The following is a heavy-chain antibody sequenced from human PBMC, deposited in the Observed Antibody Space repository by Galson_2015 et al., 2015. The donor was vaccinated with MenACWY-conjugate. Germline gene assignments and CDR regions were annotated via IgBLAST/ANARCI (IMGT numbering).Heavy chain of an antibody. V-gene: IGHV4-34*01. CDR1: GGSFSSYY. CDR3: ARIPTWGSSFGYFDY. Sequence: LSLTCAAFGGSFSSYYWSWTRQSPGKGLEWIGEITHSGTTNYNPSLKRRVTISVEPSKNQFSLNLSSVTAADTAVYYCARIPTWGSSFGYFDYWGQGILVAVSS. CDR2: ITHSGTT. D-gene: IGHD7-27*01. J-gene: IGHJ4*02.